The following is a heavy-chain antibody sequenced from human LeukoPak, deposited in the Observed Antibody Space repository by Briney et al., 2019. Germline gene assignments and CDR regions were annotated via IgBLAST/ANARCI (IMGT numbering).Heavy chain of an antibody. V-gene: IGHV3-53*01. CDR2: IYSGGST. D-gene: IGHD3-10*01. Sequence: PGGSLRLSCAASGFTVSSNYMSWVRQAPGKGLEWVSVIYSGGSTYYADSAKGRFTISRDNSKNTLYLQMNSLRAEDTAVYYCAAYGSGSYNPPFDYWGQGTLVTVSS. J-gene: IGHJ4*02. CDR3: AAYGSGSYNPPFDY. CDR1: GFTVSSNY.